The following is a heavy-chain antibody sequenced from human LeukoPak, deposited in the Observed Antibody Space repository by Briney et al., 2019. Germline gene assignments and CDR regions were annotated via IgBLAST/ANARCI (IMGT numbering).Heavy chain of an antibody. J-gene: IGHJ4*02. Sequence: PGGSLRLSCAASGFTFSNYAMSWVRQAPGKGLEWVSSITGSGGGSYYAGSVKGRFTLSRDNSKNTLYLQMNSLRAEDTAVYYCARGAYGDGWYFDYWGQGTLVTVSS. V-gene: IGHV3-23*01. CDR2: ITGSGGGS. D-gene: IGHD4-17*01. CDR3: ARGAYGDGWYFDY. CDR1: GFTFSNYA.